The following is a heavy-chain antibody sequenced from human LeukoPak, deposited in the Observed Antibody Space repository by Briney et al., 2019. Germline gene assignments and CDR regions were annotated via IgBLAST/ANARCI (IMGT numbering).Heavy chain of an antibody. J-gene: IGHJ4*02. CDR3: ARDPASTTGTIGY. CDR2: INDGGST. V-gene: IGHV4-34*01. D-gene: IGHD1-1*01. CDR1: VGSFRVAY. Sequence: SETPSLTPAVYVGSFRVAYWSSIPDPPRERVWRILEINDGGSTNYTPSLKSRVTISVDTSKNQFSLKLSSVTAAHTAVYYCARDPASTTGTIGYWGQGTLVTVSS.